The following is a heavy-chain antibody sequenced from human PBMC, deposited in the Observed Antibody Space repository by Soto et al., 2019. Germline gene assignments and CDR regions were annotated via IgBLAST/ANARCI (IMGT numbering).Heavy chain of an antibody. D-gene: IGHD1-20*01. CDR3: ARSITGTTGSFDY. J-gene: IGHJ4*02. CDR2: IYHSGST. Sequence: LSLTCAVSGGSLSSSNWWSWVRQPPGKGLEWIGEIYHSGSTNYNPSLKSRVTISVDKSKNQFSLKLSSVTAADTAVYYCARSITGTTGSFDYWGQGTLVTVSS. V-gene: IGHV4-4*02. CDR1: GGSLSSSNW.